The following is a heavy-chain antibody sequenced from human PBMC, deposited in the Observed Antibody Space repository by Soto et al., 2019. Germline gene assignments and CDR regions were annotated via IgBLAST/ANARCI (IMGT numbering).Heavy chain of an antibody. V-gene: IGHV4-59*01. Sequence: PSETLSLTCTVSGGSISSYYWSWIRQPPGKGLEWIGYISYRGSTSYNPSLKSRVTITADKSTSTAYMELSSLRSEDTAVYYCARVRCSSTSCYSWFDPWGQGTLVTVSS. D-gene: IGHD2-2*01. CDR3: ARVRCSSTSCYSWFDP. CDR2: ISYRGST. J-gene: IGHJ5*02. CDR1: GGSISSYY.